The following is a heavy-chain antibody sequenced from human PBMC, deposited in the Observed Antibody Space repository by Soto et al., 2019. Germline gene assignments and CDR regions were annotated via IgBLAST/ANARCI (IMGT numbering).Heavy chain of an antibody. CDR1: GFSFSSYY. CDR3: AREYFYSLDV. D-gene: IGHD2-15*01. Sequence: QVQLVESGGGLVKPGGSLRLSCEDSGFSFSSYYMSWVRQAPGKGLEWVSSIPSGSRYTTHAASVKGRFTISRDDAKNSLYLQMNSLSAEDTARYYCAREYFYSLDVWGQGTTVTVSS. J-gene: IGHJ6*01. V-gene: IGHV3-11*05. CDR2: IPSGSRYT.